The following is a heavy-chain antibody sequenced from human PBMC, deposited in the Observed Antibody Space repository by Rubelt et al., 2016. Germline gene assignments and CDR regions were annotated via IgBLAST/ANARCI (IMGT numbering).Heavy chain of an antibody. V-gene: IGHV1-24*01. CDR3: AAGLQYNWFDP. Sequence: QFQLVQSGAEVKRPGAPVKASGKVSGHTPTQLPMQWWRQAPGNGLEWMGGLDPENGKMIYAEKLQGRVTLTQDTSTDTAYMELRSLRSDDTAVYFCAAGLQYNWFDPWGQGTLVTVSS. J-gene: IGHJ5*02. CDR2: LDPENGKM. CDR1: GHTPTQLP. D-gene: IGHD4-11*01.